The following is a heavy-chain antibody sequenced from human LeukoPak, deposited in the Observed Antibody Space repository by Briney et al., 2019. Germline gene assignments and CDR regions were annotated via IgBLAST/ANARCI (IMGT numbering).Heavy chain of an antibody. Sequence: PGGSLRLSCAASGFTFSSYAMSWVRQAPGKGLEWVSGISGSGGSTFYADSVKGRFTISRDKSKNTLYLQMNSLRAEDTAVYYCAKTKITLIVVANPNSGALDIWGQGTIVTVSS. CDR3: AKTKITLIVVANPNSGALDI. D-gene: IGHD3-22*01. CDR1: GFTFSSYA. V-gene: IGHV3-23*01. J-gene: IGHJ3*02. CDR2: ISGSGGST.